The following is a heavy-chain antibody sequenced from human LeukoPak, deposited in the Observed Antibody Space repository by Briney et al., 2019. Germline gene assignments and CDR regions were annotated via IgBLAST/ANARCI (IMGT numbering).Heavy chain of an antibody. CDR2: IYYSGST. J-gene: IGHJ6*02. Sequence: SETLSLTCTVSGGSISSYYWSWIRQPPGKGLEWIGYIYYSGSTNYNPSLKSRVTISVDTSKNQFSLKLSSVTAADTAVYYCARDEYNWNNDYYYGMDVWGQGTTVTVSS. D-gene: IGHD1-1*01. V-gene: IGHV4-59*08. CDR3: ARDEYNWNNDYYYGMDV. CDR1: GGSISSYY.